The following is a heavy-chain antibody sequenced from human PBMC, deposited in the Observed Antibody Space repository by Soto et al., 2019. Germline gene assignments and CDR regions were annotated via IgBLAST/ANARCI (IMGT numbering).Heavy chain of an antibody. D-gene: IGHD5-18*01. J-gene: IGHJ5*02. Sequence: PSETLSLTCTVSGGSISSSDYCWGWIRQPPGKGLEWIGNIYYSGSTYYNPSLKSRVTISLDTSKNQFSLKLSSVTAADTAVYYCARRGYSYGTGWFEPWGQGTLVTVSS. CDR1: GGSISSSDYC. CDR2: IYYSGST. CDR3: ARRGYSYGTGWFEP. V-gene: IGHV4-39*01.